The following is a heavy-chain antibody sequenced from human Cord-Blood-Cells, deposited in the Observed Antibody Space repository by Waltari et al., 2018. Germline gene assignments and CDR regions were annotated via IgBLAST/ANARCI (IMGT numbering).Heavy chain of an antibody. CDR1: GYTFTSYA. J-gene: IGHJ4*02. D-gene: IGHD6-13*01. V-gene: IGHV1-3*01. CDR3: ARAPDSSSCLDY. CDR2: INAGNGNT. Sequence: QVQLVQSGAEVKKPGASVKVSCKASGYTFTSYAMHWVRQAPGQRLEWMGWINAGNGNTKYSQKFQGRVTITRDTSANTAYMELSSLRSEDTAVYYCARAPDSSSCLDYWGQGTLVTVSS.